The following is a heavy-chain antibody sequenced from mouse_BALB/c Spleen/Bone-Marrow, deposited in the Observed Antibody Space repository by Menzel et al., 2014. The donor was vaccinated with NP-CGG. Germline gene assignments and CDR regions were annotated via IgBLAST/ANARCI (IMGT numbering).Heavy chain of an antibody. CDR3: ARGIYYGNCVYAMDY. CDR1: GYTFTNYW. Sequence: DLVKPGASVKLSCKASGYTFTNYWINWIKQRPGQGLEWIGRIAPGSGSTYYNEMFKGKATLTVDTSSRTAYIQLSSLSSEDSAVYFCARGIYYGNCVYAMDYWGQGTSVTVSS. D-gene: IGHD2-1*01. CDR2: IAPGSGST. V-gene: IGHV1S41*01. J-gene: IGHJ4*01.